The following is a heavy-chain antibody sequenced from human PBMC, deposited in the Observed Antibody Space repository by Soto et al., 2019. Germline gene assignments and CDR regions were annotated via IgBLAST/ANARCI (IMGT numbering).Heavy chain of an antibody. CDR1: GFTFSSYG. J-gene: IGHJ4*02. CDR3: AKVNEVPANGFDY. CDR2: ISFDGRNK. V-gene: IGHV3-30*18. D-gene: IGHD2-21*02. Sequence: QVQLVESGGGVVQPGRSLRLSCAASGFTFSSYGMHWVRQAPGKGLEWVALISFDGRNKYYADSVKGRFTISRDTSKNTLYLQMNSLRAEDTAVYYCAKVNEVPANGFDYWGQGTLVTVSS.